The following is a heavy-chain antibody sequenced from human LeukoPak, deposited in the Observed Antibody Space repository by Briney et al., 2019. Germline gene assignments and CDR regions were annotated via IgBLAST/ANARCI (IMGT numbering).Heavy chain of an antibody. CDR2: INHSGST. J-gene: IGHJ4*02. Sequence: SETLSLTCIVSGDSINNYYWSWIRQPPGKGLEWIGEINHSGSTNYNPSLKSRVTISVDTSKNQFSLKLSSVTAADTAVYYCARGRVVVAAAFDYWGQGTLVTVSS. V-gene: IGHV4-34*01. CDR3: ARGRVVVAAAFDY. CDR1: GDSINNYY. D-gene: IGHD2-15*01.